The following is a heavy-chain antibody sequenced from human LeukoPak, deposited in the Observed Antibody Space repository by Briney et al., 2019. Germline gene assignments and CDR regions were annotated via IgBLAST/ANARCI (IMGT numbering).Heavy chain of an antibody. CDR1: GFTFSSYW. J-gene: IGHJ4*02. Sequence: PGGSLRLSCAASGFTFSSYWMHWVRQAPGKGLVWVSRINSDGSSTSYADSVKGRFTISRDNAKNTLYLQMNSLRAEDTAVYYCARAKGRTYYDSSGYSLWGQGTLVTVSS. V-gene: IGHV3-74*01. CDR3: ARAKGRTYYDSSGYSL. D-gene: IGHD3-22*01. CDR2: INSDGSST.